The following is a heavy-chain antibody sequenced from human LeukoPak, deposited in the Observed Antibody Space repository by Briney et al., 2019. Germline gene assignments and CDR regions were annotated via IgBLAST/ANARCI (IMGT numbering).Heavy chain of an antibody. CDR3: AKSGYNRFDY. D-gene: IGHD5-24*01. CDR1: GFTFSSSA. Sequence: GGSLRLSCAASGFTFSSSAMSWVRQAPGKGLEWVSNISGSGSGGSTYYADSAKGRFTISRDNSKNTLCLQMNSLRAEDTAVYYCAKSGYNRFDYWGQGTLVTVSS. CDR2: ISGSGSGGST. J-gene: IGHJ4*02. V-gene: IGHV3-23*01.